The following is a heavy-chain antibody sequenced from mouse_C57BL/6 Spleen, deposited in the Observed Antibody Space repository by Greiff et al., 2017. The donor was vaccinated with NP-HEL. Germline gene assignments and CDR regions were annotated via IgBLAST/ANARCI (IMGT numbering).Heavy chain of an antibody. CDR2: INPSTGGT. V-gene: IGHV1-42*01. D-gene: IGHD1-1*01. J-gene: IGHJ2*01. Sequence: VQLQQSGPELVKPGASVKISCKASGYSFTGYYMNWVKQSPEKSLEWIGEINPSTGGTTYNQKFKAKATLTVDKSSSTAYMQLKSLTSEHSAVYYCARSPRGSPFDYWGQGTTLTVSS. CDR1: GYSFTGYY. CDR3: ARSPRGSPFDY.